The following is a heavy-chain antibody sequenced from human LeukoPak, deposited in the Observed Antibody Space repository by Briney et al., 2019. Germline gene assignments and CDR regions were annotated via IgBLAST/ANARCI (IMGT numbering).Heavy chain of an antibody. CDR1: GFAFSEAW. V-gene: IGHV3-15*01. CDR2: ITRKVDGGAT. Sequence: KTGGSLRLSCTASGFAFSEAWLTWVRQAPGKGLEWVGRITRKVDGGATDFAAPVKGRFTISRDDSKNTLYLQMSSLKTDDTAVYYCAKAHSGSYFDYWGQGTLVTVSS. D-gene: IGHD1-26*01. CDR3: AKAHSGSYFDY. J-gene: IGHJ4*02.